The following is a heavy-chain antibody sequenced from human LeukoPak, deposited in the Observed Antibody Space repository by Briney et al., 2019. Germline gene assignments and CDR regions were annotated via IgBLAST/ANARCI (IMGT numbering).Heavy chain of an antibody. V-gene: IGHV3-30*02. Sequence: PGGSLRLSCAASGFTFSSYEMNWVRQAPGKGLEWVANIKKDGSEKYYADSVKGRFTISRDNSKNTLYLQMNSLRAEDTAVYYCAKEVEAAAAVDYWGQGTLVTVSS. J-gene: IGHJ4*02. D-gene: IGHD6-13*01. CDR3: AKEVEAAAAVDY. CDR2: IKKDGSEK. CDR1: GFTFSSYE.